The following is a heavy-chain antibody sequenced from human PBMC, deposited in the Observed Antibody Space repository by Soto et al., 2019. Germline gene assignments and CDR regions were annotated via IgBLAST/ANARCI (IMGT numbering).Heavy chain of an antibody. J-gene: IGHJ5*02. V-gene: IGHV4-34*01. Sequence: PSEAQCPQCSVYRGSLSGHYWTWVRQSPGKGREWIGEINPSGSTNYNPSRMSRLTLSVATSKNQFSPKPSSAPAADTAVYYCARGKWFASFGPCGQGTLVAVSS. CDR1: RGSLSGHY. CDR3: ARGKWFASFGP. D-gene: IGHD3-10*01. CDR2: INPSGST.